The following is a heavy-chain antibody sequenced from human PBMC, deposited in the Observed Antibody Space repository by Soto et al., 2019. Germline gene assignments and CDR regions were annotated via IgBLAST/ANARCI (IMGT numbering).Heavy chain of an antibody. V-gene: IGHV1-69*13. Sequence: SVKVSCKASGGSFDKNAVTWVRRAPGQGLEWMGAIIPILGTTTYAQIFRGRVTITADASTSTAYMELRSLRSDDTAVYYCARARAEYSSSFSYYFDSWGQGTLVTVSS. CDR3: ARARAEYSSSFSYYFDS. D-gene: IGHD6-6*01. CDR1: GGSFDKNA. CDR2: IIPILGTT. J-gene: IGHJ4*02.